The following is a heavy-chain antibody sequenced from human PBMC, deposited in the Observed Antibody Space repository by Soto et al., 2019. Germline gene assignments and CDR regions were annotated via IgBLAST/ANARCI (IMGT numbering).Heavy chain of an antibody. V-gene: IGHV3-48*02. CDR1: GFTFSSYS. CDR2: ISSSSSTI. D-gene: IGHD3-10*01. Sequence: EVQLAESGGDLVQPGGSLRLSCAASGFTFSSYSMNWVRQAPGKGLEWVSYISSSSSTIYYADSVKGRFTISRDNAKNSLYLQMNSLRDEGTAVYHCVYGYYFDYWGQGTLVTVSS. CDR3: VYGYYFDY. J-gene: IGHJ4*02.